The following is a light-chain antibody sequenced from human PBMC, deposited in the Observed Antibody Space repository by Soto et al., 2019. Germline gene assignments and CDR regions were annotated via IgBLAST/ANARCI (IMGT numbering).Light chain of an antibody. CDR3: QSSDSSLRRV. J-gene: IGLJ2*01. V-gene: IGLV1-40*01. Sequence: QYVLTQPPSVSGAPGQSVTISCTGTSSNIGAGFDVHWYQHIPGTAPKLLIYGNTNRPSGVPDRFSGSKSGTSGSLVITGLQAEDEADYYCQSSDSSLRRVFGGGTKLTVL. CDR1: SSNIGAGFD. CDR2: GNT.